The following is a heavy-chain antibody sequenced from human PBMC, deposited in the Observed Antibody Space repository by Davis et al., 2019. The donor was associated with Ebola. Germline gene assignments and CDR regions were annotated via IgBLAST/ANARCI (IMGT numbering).Heavy chain of an antibody. CDR3: ARRYCSSTSCFKDY. CDR2: INTGNGNT. J-gene: IGHJ4*02. D-gene: IGHD2-2*01. V-gene: IGHV1-3*04. CDR1: GYTFTSYD. Sequence: ASVKVSCKASGYTFTSYDINWVRQAPGQRLEWMGWINTGNGNTKYSQKFQGRVTITRDTSASTAYMELRSLRSDDTAVYYCARRYCSSTSCFKDYWGQGTLVTVSS.